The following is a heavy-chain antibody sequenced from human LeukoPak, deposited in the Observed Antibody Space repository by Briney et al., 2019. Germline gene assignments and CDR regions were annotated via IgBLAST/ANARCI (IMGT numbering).Heavy chain of an antibody. CDR2: IFYSGST. CDR3: ARSRAYDYHFDN. D-gene: IGHD5-12*01. CDR1: GVSISSYY. V-gene: IGHV4-59*01. Sequence: SETLSLTCTVSGVSISSYYWSWIRQSLGKGLEWIGYIFYSGSTNYNPSLKSRVTISVDTSKNQFSLKLTSVTAADTAVYYCARSRAYDYHFDNWGQGTLVTVSS. J-gene: IGHJ4*02.